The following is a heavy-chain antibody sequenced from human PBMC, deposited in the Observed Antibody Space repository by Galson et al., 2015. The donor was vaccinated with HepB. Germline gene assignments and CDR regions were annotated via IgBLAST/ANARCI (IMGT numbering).Heavy chain of an antibody. CDR2: IYYSGST. D-gene: IGHD1-1*01. Sequence: TLSLTCTVSGGSISSSSYYWGWIRQPPGKGLEWIGSIYYSGSTYYNPSLKSRVTISVDTSKNQFSLKLSSVTAADTAVYYCARGRRPGTVYWGQGTLVTVSS. J-gene: IGHJ4*02. V-gene: IGHV4-39*01. CDR3: ARGRRPGTVY. CDR1: GGSISSSSYY.